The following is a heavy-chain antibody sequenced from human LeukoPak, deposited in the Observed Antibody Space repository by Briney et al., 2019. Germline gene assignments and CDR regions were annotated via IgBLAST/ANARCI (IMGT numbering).Heavy chain of an antibody. Sequence: PSETLSLTCTVSGGSISSGDYYWSWIRQPPGKGLEWIGYIYYSGSTYYNPSLKSRVTISVDTSKNQFSLKLSSVTAADTAVYYCARLKSIAAAGTGAFDIWGQGTMVTVSS. CDR1: GGSISSGDYY. D-gene: IGHD6-13*01. CDR2: IYYSGST. CDR3: ARLKSIAAAGTGAFDI. V-gene: IGHV4-30-4*01. J-gene: IGHJ3*02.